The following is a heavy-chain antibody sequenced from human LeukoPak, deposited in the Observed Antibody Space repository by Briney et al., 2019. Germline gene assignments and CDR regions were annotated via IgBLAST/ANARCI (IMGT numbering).Heavy chain of an antibody. CDR2: INWNGGST. CDR1: GFTFDDYG. D-gene: IGHD3-3*01. Sequence: GGSLRLSCAASGFTFDDYGMSWVRQAPGKGLEWVSGINWNGGSTGYADSVKGRFTISRDNSKNTLYLQMNSLRAEDTAVYYCARPGTYYDFWSGYYDYWGQGTLVTVSS. V-gene: IGHV3-20*04. J-gene: IGHJ4*02. CDR3: ARPGTYYDFWSGYYDY.